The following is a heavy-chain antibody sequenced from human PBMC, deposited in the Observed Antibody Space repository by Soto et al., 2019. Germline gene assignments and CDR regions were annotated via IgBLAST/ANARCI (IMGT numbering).Heavy chain of an antibody. CDR2: INHSGST. CDR3: ARVGYYYGSGSYPYYYYYGMDG. D-gene: IGHD3-10*01. Sequence: SLTCAGYGFYFRFYYLSWIRPPPGKGLEWIGEINHSGSTNYNPSLKSRVTISVDTSKNQFSLKLSSVTAADTAVYYCARVGYYYGSGSYPYYYYYGMDGWGQGTTVTVS. CDR1: GFYFRFYY. V-gene: IGHV4-34*01. J-gene: IGHJ6*02.